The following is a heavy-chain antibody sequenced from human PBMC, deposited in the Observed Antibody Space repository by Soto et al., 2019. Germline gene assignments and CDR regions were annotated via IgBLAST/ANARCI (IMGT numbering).Heavy chain of an antibody. D-gene: IGHD2-2*01. V-gene: IGHV3-33*01. CDR1: GFTFSSYG. J-gene: IGHJ4*02. Sequence: GGSLRLSCAASGFTFSSYGMHWVRQAPGKGLEWVAVIWYDGSNKYYADSVKGRFTISRDNSKNTLYLQMNSLRAEDTAVYYCARSSTRLNPFDYWGQGTLVTVSS. CDR3: ARSSTRLNPFDY. CDR2: IWYDGSNK.